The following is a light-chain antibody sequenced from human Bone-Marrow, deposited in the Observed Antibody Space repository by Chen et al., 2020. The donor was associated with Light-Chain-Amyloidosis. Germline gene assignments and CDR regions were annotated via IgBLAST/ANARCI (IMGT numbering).Light chain of an antibody. J-gene: IGLJ3*02. Sequence: SYVLTQPSSVSVAPGQTATSAGGGNNIGSTSVHGYQQTPGQAPLLVVCDDSDRPSGIPERLSGSNSGNTATLTISRVEAGDEADYYCQVWDRSSDRPVFGGGTKLTVL. V-gene: IGLV3-21*02. CDR3: QVWDRSSDRPV. CDR2: DDS. CDR1: NIGSTS.